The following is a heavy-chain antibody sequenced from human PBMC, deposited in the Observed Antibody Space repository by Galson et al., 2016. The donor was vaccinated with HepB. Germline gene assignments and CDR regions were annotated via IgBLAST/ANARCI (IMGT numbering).Heavy chain of an antibody. CDR2: ISWNSGTI. Sequence: SLRLSCAASGFTFDEYAMHWVRQAPGKGLEWVSTISWNSGTIHYMDSVKGQFTTSRDNAKNSLYLQMDGLKTEDTALYYCAKDMSAGAAASGCFDCWGQGTLVTVSS. CDR1: GFTFDEYA. J-gene: IGHJ4*02. V-gene: IGHV3-9*01. CDR3: AKDMSAGAAASGCFDC. D-gene: IGHD6-13*01.